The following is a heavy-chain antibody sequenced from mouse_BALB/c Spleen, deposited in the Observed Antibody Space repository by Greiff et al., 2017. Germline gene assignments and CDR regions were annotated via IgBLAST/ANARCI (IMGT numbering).Heavy chain of an antibody. D-gene: IGHD2-1*01. Sequence: EVKVEESGGGLVQPGGSMKLSCVASGFTFSNYWMNWVRQSPEKGLEWVAEIRLKSNNYATHYAESVKGRFTISRDDSKSSVYLQMNNLRAEDTGIYYCTSWGNSRYFDGWGGGTTVTV. CDR2: IRLKSNNYAT. V-gene: IGHV6-6*02. CDR1: GFTFSNYW. J-gene: IGHJ1*01. CDR3: TSWGNSRYFDG.